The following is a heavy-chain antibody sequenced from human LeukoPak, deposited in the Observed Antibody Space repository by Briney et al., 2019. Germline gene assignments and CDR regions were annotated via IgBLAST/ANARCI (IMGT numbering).Heavy chain of an antibody. CDR2: ISGSGGST. D-gene: IGHD6-19*01. CDR1: GFTFSSYA. J-gene: IGHJ4*02. Sequence: PGGSLRLSCAASGFTFSSYAMSWVRQAPGKGLEWVSAISGSGGSTYYADSVKGRFTISRDNSKNTLYLQMNSLRAEDTAVYYCATVIAVAGNGDFDYWGQGTLVTVSS. CDR3: ATVIAVAGNGDFDY. V-gene: IGHV3-23*01.